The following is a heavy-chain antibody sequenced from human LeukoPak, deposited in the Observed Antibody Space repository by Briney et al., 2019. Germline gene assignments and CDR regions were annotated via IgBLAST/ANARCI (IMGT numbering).Heavy chain of an antibody. V-gene: IGHV4-59*08. J-gene: IGHJ6*02. Sequence: SETLSLTCTVSGGSISSYYWSWIRQPPGKGLEWIGYIYYSGSTNYNPSLKSRVTISVDTSKNQFSLKLSSVTAADTAVYYCARQGCSGGSCYLHYYYGMDVWGQGTTVTVSS. D-gene: IGHD2-15*01. CDR2: IYYSGST. CDR3: ARQGCSGGSCYLHYYYGMDV. CDR1: GGSISSYY.